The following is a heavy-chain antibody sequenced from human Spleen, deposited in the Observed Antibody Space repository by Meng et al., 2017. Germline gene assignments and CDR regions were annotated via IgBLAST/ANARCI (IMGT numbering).Heavy chain of an antibody. CDR2: IYYSGST. J-gene: IGHJ5*01. V-gene: IGHV4-39*07. CDR1: GGSISSSSYY. D-gene: IGHD6-13*01. CDR3: ARDSSSWFDY. Sequence: SETLSLTCTVSGGSISSSSYYWGWIRQPPGKGLERIGSIYYSGSTYYNPSLKSRVTISVDTSKNQFSLKLSSVTAADTAVYYCARDSSSWFDYWGQGTLVTVSS.